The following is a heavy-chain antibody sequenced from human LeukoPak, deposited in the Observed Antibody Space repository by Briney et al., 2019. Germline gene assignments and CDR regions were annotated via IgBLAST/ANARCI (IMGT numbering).Heavy chain of an antibody. J-gene: IGHJ4*02. V-gene: IGHV1-18*01. CDR3: ARDPYGYSSGWRFDY. CDR1: GSTFTNYG. D-gene: IGHD6-19*01. CDR2: ISAYNGNT. Sequence: GASVKVSCKASGSTFTNYGISWVRQAPGQGLEWMGWISAYNGNTNYAQKLQGRVTMTTDTSTSTAYMELRSLTSDDTAVYYCARDPYGYSSGWRFDYWGQGTLVTVSS.